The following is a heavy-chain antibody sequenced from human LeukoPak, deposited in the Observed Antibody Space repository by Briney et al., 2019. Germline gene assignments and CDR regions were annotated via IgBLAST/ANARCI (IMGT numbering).Heavy chain of an antibody. D-gene: IGHD3-3*02. CDR2: ISAYNGNT. Sequence: ASVKVSCKSSGYTFTSYGIIWVRQAPGQGLEWMGWISAYNGNTNYAQKLQGRVTMTTDTSTSTAYMELRSLRSDDTAVYYCARDHRAISFEAGNWFDPWGQGTLVTVSS. CDR3: ARDHRAISFEAGNWFDP. CDR1: GYTFTSYG. V-gene: IGHV1-18*01. J-gene: IGHJ5*02.